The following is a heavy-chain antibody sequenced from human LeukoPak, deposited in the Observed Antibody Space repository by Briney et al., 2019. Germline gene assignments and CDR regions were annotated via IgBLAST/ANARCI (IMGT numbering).Heavy chain of an antibody. CDR3: PKSNNWYNGAFDI. CDR2: ISGGGGST. Sequence: GGSLRLSCAASGFTFSSFAMSWVRQAPGKGLEWVSAISGGGGSTYYADSVKGRFTISRDNSKNTLYLQVNSLRAEDTAVYYCPKSNNWYNGAFDIWGQGTMVTVSS. CDR1: GFTFSSFA. J-gene: IGHJ3*02. V-gene: IGHV3-23*01. D-gene: IGHD1-14*01.